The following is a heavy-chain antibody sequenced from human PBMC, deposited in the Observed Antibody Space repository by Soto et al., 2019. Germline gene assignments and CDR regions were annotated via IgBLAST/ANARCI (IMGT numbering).Heavy chain of an antibody. V-gene: IGHV3-30-3*01. CDR1: GFTFSSYA. CDR3: ARSAGTMVRGAPWY. J-gene: IGHJ4*02. Sequence: GGSLRLSCAASGFTFSSYAMHWVRQAPGKGLEWVAVISYDGSNKYYADSVKGRFTISRDNSKNTLYLQMNSLRAEDTAVYYCARSAGTMVRGAPWYWGQGTLVNVSS. D-gene: IGHD3-10*01. CDR2: ISYDGSNK.